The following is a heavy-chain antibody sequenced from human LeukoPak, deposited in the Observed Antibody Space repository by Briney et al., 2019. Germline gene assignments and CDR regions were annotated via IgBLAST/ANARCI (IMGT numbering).Heavy chain of an antibody. CDR3: ARETREAGSGDHQTDSFDV. Sequence: GGSLRLSCAASRFTFSDYWMHWVRQAPGKGLEWVSCINSNASRPSYADSVKGRFTISRDNAKNILYLQMNSLRVEDTALYYCARETREAGSGDHQTDSFDVWGQGTMVSVSS. D-gene: IGHD2-15*01. CDR1: RFTFSDYW. CDR2: INSNASRP. V-gene: IGHV3-74*01. J-gene: IGHJ3*01.